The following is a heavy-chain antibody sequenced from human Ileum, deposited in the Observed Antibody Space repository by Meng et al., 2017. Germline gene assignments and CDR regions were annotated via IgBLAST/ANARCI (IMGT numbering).Heavy chain of an antibody. CDR1: GFNFISYW. D-gene: IGHD6-6*01. CDR2: INHDGSEE. J-gene: IGHJ4*02. Sequence: GGSLRLSCAASGFNFISYWMTWVRQTPGKGLEWVAKINHDGSEEHYVDSVKGRFTISRDNTMNSLYLQMNSLRAEDTAVYYCARPSIAAPSADYWGQGTLVRLL. CDR3: ARPSIAAPSADY. V-gene: IGHV3-7*01.